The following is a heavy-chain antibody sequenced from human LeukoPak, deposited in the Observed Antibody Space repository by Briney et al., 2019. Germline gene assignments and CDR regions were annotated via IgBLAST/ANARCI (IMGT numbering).Heavy chain of an antibody. Sequence: SETLSLTCTVSGGSISSYYWSWIRQPAGKGLEWIGRIYTSGSTNYNPSLKSRVTMSVDTSKNQFSLKLSSVTAADTAVYYCARSRNNYDYVWGSYRYTPFDYWGQGTLVTVSS. J-gene: IGHJ4*02. V-gene: IGHV4-4*07. CDR1: GGSISSYY. CDR2: IYTSGST. CDR3: ARSRNNYDYVWGSYRYTPFDY. D-gene: IGHD3-16*02.